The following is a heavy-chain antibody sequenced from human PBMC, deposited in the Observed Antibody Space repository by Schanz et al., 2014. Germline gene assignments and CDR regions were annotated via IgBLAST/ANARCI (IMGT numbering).Heavy chain of an antibody. CDR1: GYTFTAYG. D-gene: IGHD6-13*01. V-gene: IGHV1-18*01. Sequence: QVQLVQSGAELRKPGTSVKVSCKASGYTFTAYGINWVRQAPGQGLEWIGWISAGTGNTEYSQKLQGRVTLTTDTSTSTAYMELSSLRSEDTAVYYCARDGVDAAAGGNYWGQGTLVTVSS. J-gene: IGHJ4*02. CDR3: ARDGVDAAAGGNY. CDR2: ISAGTGNT.